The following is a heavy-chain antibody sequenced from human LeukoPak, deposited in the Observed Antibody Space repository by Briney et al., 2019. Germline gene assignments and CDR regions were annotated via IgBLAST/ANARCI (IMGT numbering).Heavy chain of an antibody. CDR2: ISGSGGST. CDR3: AKDYFDFWSGYPHIAHFDY. Sequence: GGSLRLSCAASGFTFSSYAMSWVRQAPGKGLEWVSAISGSGGSTYYADSVKGRFTISRDNSKNTLYLQMNSLRAEDTAVYYCAKDYFDFWSGYPHIAHFDYWGQGTLVTVSS. J-gene: IGHJ4*02. CDR1: GFTFSSYA. V-gene: IGHV3-23*01. D-gene: IGHD3-3*01.